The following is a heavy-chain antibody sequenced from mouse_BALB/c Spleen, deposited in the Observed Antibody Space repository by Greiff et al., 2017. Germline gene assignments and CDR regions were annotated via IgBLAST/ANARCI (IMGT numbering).Heavy chain of an antibody. CDR2: INPDSSTI. V-gene: IGHV4-1*02. CDR1: GFDFSSYW. Sequence: DVMLVESGGGLVQPGGSLKLSCAASGFDFSSYWMSWVRQAPGKGLEWIGEINPDSSTINYTPSLKDKFIISRDNSKNTLYLQMSKVRSEDTALYYCARELIYDGYYWFAYWGQGTLVTVSA. CDR3: ARELIYDGYYWFAY. D-gene: IGHD2-3*01. J-gene: IGHJ3*01.